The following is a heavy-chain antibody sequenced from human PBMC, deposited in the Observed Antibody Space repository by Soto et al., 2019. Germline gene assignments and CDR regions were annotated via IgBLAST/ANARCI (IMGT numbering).Heavy chain of an antibody. D-gene: IGHD3-22*01. CDR1: GGTFSSYT. Sequence: QVQLVQSGAEVKKPGSSVKVSCKASGGTFSSYTISWVRQAPGQGLEWMGGIIPILGIANYAQKFQGRVTITADKSTSTAYMELSSLRSEDTAVYYCAITYYYDSSGYYYGYFDYWGQGTLVTVSS. J-gene: IGHJ4*02. CDR3: AITYYYDSSGYYYGYFDY. V-gene: IGHV1-69*02. CDR2: IIPILGIA.